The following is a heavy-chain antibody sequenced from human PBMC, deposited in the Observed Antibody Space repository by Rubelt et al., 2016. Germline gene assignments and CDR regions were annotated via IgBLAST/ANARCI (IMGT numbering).Heavy chain of an antibody. J-gene: IGHJ5*02. V-gene: IGHV4-39*07. Sequence: SGSTYYNPSLKSRVTISVDTSKNQFSLKLSSVTAADTAVYYCAIPVYSNWFDPWGQGTLVTVSS. D-gene: IGHD2-15*01. CDR2: SGST. CDR3: AIPVYSNWFDP.